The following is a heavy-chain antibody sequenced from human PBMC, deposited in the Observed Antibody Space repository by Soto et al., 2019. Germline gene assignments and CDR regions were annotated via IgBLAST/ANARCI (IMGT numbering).Heavy chain of an antibody. Sequence: SVKVSCKASGGTFSSYAISWVRQAPGQGLEWMGGIIPIFGTANYAQKFQGRVTITADESTSTAYMELSSLRSEDTAVYYCARDSSGYLNWFDPWGQGTLVTVSS. CDR1: GGTFSSYA. V-gene: IGHV1-69*13. CDR2: IIPIFGTA. D-gene: IGHD3-22*01. J-gene: IGHJ5*02. CDR3: ARDSSGYLNWFDP.